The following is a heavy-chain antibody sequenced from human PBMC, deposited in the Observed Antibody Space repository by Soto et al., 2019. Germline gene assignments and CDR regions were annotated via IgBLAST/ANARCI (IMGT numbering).Heavy chain of an antibody. Sequence: GGSLRLSCAASGFTFSSYWMSWVRQAPGKGLEWVANIKQDGSEKYYVDSVKGRFTISRDNAKNSLYLQMNSLRAEDTAVYYCARVSEYRIEGAWDYYYYYGMDVWGQGTTVTVSS. CDR3: ARVSEYRIEGAWDYYYYYGMDV. CDR2: IKQDGSEK. V-gene: IGHV3-7*05. J-gene: IGHJ6*02. CDR1: GFTFSSYW. D-gene: IGHD6-6*01.